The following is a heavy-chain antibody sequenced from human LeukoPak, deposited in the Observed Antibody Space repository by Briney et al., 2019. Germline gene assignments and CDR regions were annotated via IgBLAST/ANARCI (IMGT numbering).Heavy chain of an antibody. D-gene: IGHD5-18*01. J-gene: IGHJ5*02. CDR2: ISYDGSNK. Sequence: GGSLRLSCAASGFTFSSYAMHWVRQAPGKGLEWVAVISYDGSNKYYADSVKGRFTISRDNSKNTLYLQMNSLRAEDTAMYYCARPLSPTDSMVINPWGQGTLVTVSS. CDR1: GFTFSSYA. V-gene: IGHV3-30*01. CDR3: ARPLSPTDSMVINP.